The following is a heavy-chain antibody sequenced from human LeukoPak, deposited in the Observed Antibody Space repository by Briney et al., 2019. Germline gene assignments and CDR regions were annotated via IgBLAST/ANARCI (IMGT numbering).Heavy chain of an antibody. Sequence: SETLSLTCTVSGGSISSYYWSWIRQPPGKGLEWIGYIYYSGSTNYNPSLKSRVTISVDTSKNQFSLKLSSVTAADTAVYYCARGSPYTWHDLDLKYDAFEIWGQGTVVTVSS. CDR2: IYYSGST. V-gene: IGHV4-59*01. J-gene: IGHJ3*02. D-gene: IGHD1-1*01. CDR3: ARGSPYTWHDLDLKYDAFEI. CDR1: GGSISSYY.